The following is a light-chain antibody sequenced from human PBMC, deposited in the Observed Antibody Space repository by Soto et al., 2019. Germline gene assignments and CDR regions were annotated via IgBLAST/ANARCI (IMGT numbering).Light chain of an antibody. CDR2: GAS. J-gene: IGKJ3*01. Sequence: EIVLTQSPGTLSLSPGERATLSCRASQTISSNYLAWYQQKPGQAPRLLIYGASSGATGIPDRFSGSGSGTDFTLTISRLEPEDFAVYLCQQYDSSPPVTFGPGTKVDIE. V-gene: IGKV3-20*01. CDR3: QQYDSSPPVT. CDR1: QTISSNY.